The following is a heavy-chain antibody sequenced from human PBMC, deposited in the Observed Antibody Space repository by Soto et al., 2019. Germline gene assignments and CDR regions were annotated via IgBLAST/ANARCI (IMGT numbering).Heavy chain of an antibody. D-gene: IGHD6-13*01. CDR2: IYYSGST. V-gene: IGHV4-39*01. CDR3: ARLSSWYAFDI. CDR1: GGSISSSSYY. Sequence: LTCTVSGGSISSSSYYWGWIRQPPGKGLEWIGSIYYSGSTYYNPSLKSRVTISVDTSKNQFSLKLSSVTAADTAVYYCARLSSWYAFDIWGQGTMVTVSS. J-gene: IGHJ3*02.